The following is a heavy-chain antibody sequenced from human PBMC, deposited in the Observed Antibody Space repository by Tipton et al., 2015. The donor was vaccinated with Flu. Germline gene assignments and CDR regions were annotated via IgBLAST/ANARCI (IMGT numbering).Heavy chain of an antibody. V-gene: IGHV4-34*01. Sequence: LRLSCAVYGGSFSGYYWSWIRQPPGKGLEWIGEINHSGSTNYNPSLKSRVTISVDTSKNQFSLKLSSVTAADTAVYYCARGSLQYYYDRNSDAFDIWGQGTMVTVSS. D-gene: IGHD3-22*01. CDR3: ARGSLQYYYDRNSDAFDI. CDR1: GGSFSGYY. CDR2: INHSGST. J-gene: IGHJ3*02.